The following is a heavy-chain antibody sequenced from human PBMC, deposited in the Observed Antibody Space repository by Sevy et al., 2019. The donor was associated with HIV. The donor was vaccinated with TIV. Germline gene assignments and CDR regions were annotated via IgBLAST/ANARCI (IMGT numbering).Heavy chain of an antibody. V-gene: IGHV1-24*01. J-gene: IGHJ4*02. D-gene: IGHD3-22*01. CDR3: ATTKDYYDSSGYPFDH. CDR2: FDPEDGET. CDR1: GYTLTALS. Sequence: ASVKVPSKVSGYTLTALSMHWVRQAPGKGLEWMGTFDPEDGETRFAQKFQGRVTMTEDTSTDTAYMELSSLRSEDTAVYFCATTKDYYDSSGYPFDHWGQGALVTVSS.